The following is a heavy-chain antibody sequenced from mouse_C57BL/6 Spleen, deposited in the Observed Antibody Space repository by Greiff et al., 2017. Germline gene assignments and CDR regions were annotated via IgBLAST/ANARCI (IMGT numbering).Heavy chain of an antibody. V-gene: IGHV1-81*01. J-gene: IGHJ3*01. Sequence: QVQLKESGAELARPGASVKLSCKASGYTFTSYGISWVKQRTGQGLEWIGEIYPRSGNTYYNEKFKGKATLTADKSSSTAYMELRSLTSEDSAVYFCARSDYDYDAWFAYWGQGTLVTVSA. CDR1: GYTFTSYG. CDR3: ARSDYDYDAWFAY. D-gene: IGHD2-4*01. CDR2: IYPRSGNT.